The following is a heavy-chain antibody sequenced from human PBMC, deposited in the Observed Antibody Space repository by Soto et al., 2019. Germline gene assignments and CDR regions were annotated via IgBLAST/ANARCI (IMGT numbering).Heavy chain of an antibody. Sequence: GSSLRLSCAASGFTVSSYGMHWVRQAPGKGLEWVAVIWSDGSNKYYADSVKGRFTISRDNSKSTLYLQMNSLRAEDTDVYYCARGKNWFDPWGQGTLVTVSS. V-gene: IGHV3-33*01. CDR3: ARGKNWFDP. J-gene: IGHJ5*02. CDR2: IWSDGSNK. CDR1: GFTVSSYG.